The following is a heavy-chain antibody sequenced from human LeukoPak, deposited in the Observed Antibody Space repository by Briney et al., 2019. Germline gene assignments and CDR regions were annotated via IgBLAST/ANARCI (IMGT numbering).Heavy chain of an antibody. CDR2: IYYSGST. J-gene: IGHJ6*03. CDR3: ARDLGSSSEVYYYYYYYMDV. V-gene: IGHV4-30-4*08. D-gene: IGHD6-6*01. CDR1: GGSISSGDYY. Sequence: SQTLSLTCTVSGGSISSGDYYWSWIRQPPGKGLEWIGYIYYSGSTYYNPSLKSRVTISVDTSKNQFSLKLSSVTAADTAVYYCARDLGSSSEVYYYYYYYMDVWGKGTTVTVSS.